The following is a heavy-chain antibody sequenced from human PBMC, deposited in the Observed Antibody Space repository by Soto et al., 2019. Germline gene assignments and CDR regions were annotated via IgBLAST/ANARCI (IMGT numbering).Heavy chain of an antibody. D-gene: IGHD2-15*01. J-gene: IGHJ4*02. Sequence: PSETLSLGGTVSGGSVYRSGYYWGWILQPPGRGLEWIGNMDYNGVTYSNPSLKSRVTISRDTSKNQFSLKLTSVTAADTALYYCGKVLVGATGHTDSDSWGPGTLVTVSS. CDR1: GGSVYRSGYY. CDR3: GKVLVGATGHTDSDS. CDR2: MDYNGVT. V-gene: IGHV4-39*01.